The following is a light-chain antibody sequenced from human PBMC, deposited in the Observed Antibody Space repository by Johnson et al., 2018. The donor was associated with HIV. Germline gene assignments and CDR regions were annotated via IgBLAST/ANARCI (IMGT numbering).Light chain of an antibody. Sequence: QSVLTQPPSVSAAPGQKVTISCSGSSSNIGNNYVSWYQQLPGTAPKLLIYDNNKRPSGIPDRFSGSKSGTSATLGITGLQIGDEADYYCGTWDTSLSDYYVFGTGTKVTVL. CDR1: SSNIGNNY. CDR3: GTWDTSLSDYYV. V-gene: IGLV1-51*01. CDR2: DNN. J-gene: IGLJ1*01.